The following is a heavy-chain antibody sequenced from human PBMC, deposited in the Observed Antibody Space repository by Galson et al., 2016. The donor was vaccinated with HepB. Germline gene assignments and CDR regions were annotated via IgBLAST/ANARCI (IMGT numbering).Heavy chain of an antibody. CDR1: GVTFSTSA. V-gene: IGHV1-58*01. J-gene: IGHJ4*02. CDR3: AARGNSWPYY. D-gene: IGHD6-13*01. CDR2: IVAGNGDT. Sequence: SVKVSCKASGVTFSTSAVQWVRQARGQHLEWIGWIVAGNGDTKYAQKFQERVTITRDMSTRTAYMELSSLTSEDTAAYYCAARGNSWPYYWGQGTLVTVSS.